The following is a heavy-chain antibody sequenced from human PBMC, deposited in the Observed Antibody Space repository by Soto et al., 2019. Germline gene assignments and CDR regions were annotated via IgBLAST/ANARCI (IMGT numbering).Heavy chain of an antibody. Sequence: QVKLVQSGGGEVQPGRSLRLSCAASGFTFSTYGMHWVRQAPGKGLEWVALISYDGTNKYYGDSVKGRFTISRDNSKNTGYLQMDSLRAEDTAVDYCAKQFGTGGYYFDHWGQGTLVTVSS. V-gene: IGHV3-30*18. CDR2: ISYDGTNK. CDR3: AKQFGTGGYYFDH. J-gene: IGHJ4*02. CDR1: GFTFSTYG. D-gene: IGHD1-1*01.